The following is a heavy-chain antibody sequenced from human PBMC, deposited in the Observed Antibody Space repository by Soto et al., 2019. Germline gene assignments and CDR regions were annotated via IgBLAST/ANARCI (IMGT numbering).Heavy chain of an antibody. CDR3: ARGDCSGGSCYSFDY. Sequence: QVQLQESGPGLVKPSETLSLTCTVSGGSISSYYWSWIRQPPGKGLEWIGYIYYSGSTNYNPSLKSRVTISVDTSKNQFSLKLSSVTAADTAVYYCARGDCSGGSCYSFDYWGQGTLVTVSS. D-gene: IGHD2-15*01. V-gene: IGHV4-59*01. CDR1: GGSISSYY. CDR2: IYYSGST. J-gene: IGHJ4*02.